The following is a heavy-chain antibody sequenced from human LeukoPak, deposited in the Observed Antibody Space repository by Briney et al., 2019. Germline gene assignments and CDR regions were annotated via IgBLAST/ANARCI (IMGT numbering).Heavy chain of an antibody. CDR1: GFTFRSYA. V-gene: IGHV3-30-3*01. CDR2: ISYDGSNK. CDR3: ARDPGEQYHRYYYYYYGMDV. J-gene: IGHJ6*02. Sequence: PGRSLRLSCAASGFTFRSYAMHWVRQAPGKGLEWVAVISYDGSNKYYADSVKGRFTISRDNSKNTLYLRMNSLRAEDTAVYYCARDPGEQYHRYYYYYYGMDVWGQGTTVTVSS. D-gene: IGHD2-2*01.